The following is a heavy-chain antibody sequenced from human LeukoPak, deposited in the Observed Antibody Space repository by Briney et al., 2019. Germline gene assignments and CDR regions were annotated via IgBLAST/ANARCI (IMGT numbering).Heavy chain of an antibody. CDR1: GYTFTGYY. CDR3: AKTPPVSPYYFDY. CDR2: INPNSGGT. Sequence: ASVKVSCKASGYTFTGYYIHWVRQAPGQGLEGMGWINPNSGGTKYAQRFQGRVTMTRDTAINTVYMELSRLRSDDPAVYYCAKTPPVSPYYFDYWGQGTLVTVSS. J-gene: IGHJ4*02. D-gene: IGHD3-16*01. V-gene: IGHV1-2*02.